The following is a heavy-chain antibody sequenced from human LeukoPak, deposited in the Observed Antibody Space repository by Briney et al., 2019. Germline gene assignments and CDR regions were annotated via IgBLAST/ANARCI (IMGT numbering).Heavy chain of an antibody. CDR2: IYHSGST. J-gene: IGHJ3*02. Sequence: PSETLSLTCTVSGYSISSGYYWGWIRQPPGKGLEWIGSIYHSGSTYYNPSLKSRVTISVDTSKNQFSLKLSSVTAADTAVYYCARSTPPLWYSGSYRDAFDIWGQGTMVTVSS. D-gene: IGHD1-26*01. V-gene: IGHV4-38-2*02. CDR1: GYSISSGYY. CDR3: ARSTPPLWYSGSYRDAFDI.